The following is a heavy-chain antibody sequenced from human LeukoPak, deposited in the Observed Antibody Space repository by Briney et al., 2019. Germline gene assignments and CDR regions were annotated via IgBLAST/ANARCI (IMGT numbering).Heavy chain of an antibody. CDR1: ARTFSSYA. D-gene: IGHD5-12*01. CDR2: IIPIFGTA. CDR3: ASGGYSGYDLEY. J-gene: IGHJ4*02. V-gene: IGHV1-69*05. Sequence: SVKLSCNASARTFSSYAVSWVRHPPGQGLEWMGGIIPIFGTANYAQKFQGRVTIATDESTSTAYMELSSLRSEDTAVYYCASGGYSGYDLEYWGQGTLVTVSS.